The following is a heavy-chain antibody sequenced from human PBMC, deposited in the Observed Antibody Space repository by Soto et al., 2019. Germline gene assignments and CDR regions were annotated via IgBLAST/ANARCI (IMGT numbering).Heavy chain of an antibody. CDR3: AREPYDILTTFYPVPPPDVPYKYSGMDV. V-gene: IGHV3-33*01. CDR1: AFTFSHYA. D-gene: IGHD3-9*01. CDR2: IWFDGTEK. J-gene: IGHJ6*02. Sequence: GGSLRLSCAASAFTFSHYAMHWVRQAPGKGLEWVAVIWFDGTEKYYADSVKGRFTISRDNSRNTVYLQMSSLRAEDTAVYYCAREPYDILTTFYPVPPPDVPYKYSGMDVWGQGTTVTVSS.